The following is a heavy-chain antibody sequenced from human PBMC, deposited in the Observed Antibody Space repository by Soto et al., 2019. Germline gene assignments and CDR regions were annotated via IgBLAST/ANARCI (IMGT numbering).Heavy chain of an antibody. CDR1: GYNFISHH. J-gene: IGHJ4*02. V-gene: IGHV1-46*04. D-gene: IGHD2-2*01. CDR2: INPFDGSA. CDR3: ARDYFSSKPSLSYFDY. Sequence: QVQLVQSGAEVTKPGASVRLSCKASGYNFISHHIHWVRQAPGQGLEWMGVINPFDGSATHAQKLQGRGTTTRNKSTSTVYMELSSLRSEDAAGDYCARDYFSSKPSLSYFDYWGQGALVTVSA.